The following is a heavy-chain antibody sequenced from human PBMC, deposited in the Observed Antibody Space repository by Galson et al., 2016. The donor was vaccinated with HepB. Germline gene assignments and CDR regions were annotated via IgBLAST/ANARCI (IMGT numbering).Heavy chain of an antibody. Sequence: SETLSLTCTVSGGSISSGSYYWGWIRQPPGKGLEWIGILYYTGSTYYNPSLKSRVTISVDASKNQLSLKLSSVTAADTAVYYCARSGYCDRSSCYFFYAEYWGQGTLVTASS. J-gene: IGHJ4*02. CDR2: LYYTGST. CDR1: GGSISSGSYY. D-gene: IGHD2-2*01. V-gene: IGHV4-39*01. CDR3: ARSGYCDRSSCYFFYAEY.